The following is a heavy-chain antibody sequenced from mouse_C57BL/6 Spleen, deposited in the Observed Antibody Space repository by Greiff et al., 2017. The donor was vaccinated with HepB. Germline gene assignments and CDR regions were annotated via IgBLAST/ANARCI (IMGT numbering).Heavy chain of an antibody. J-gene: IGHJ4*01. CDR3: AIEEALRPYYAMDY. V-gene: IGHV1-53*01. CDR2: INPRNGGT. Sequence: QVQLQQPGTELVKPGASVKLSCKASGYTFTSYWMHWVKQRPGQGLEWIGNINPRNGGTNYNEKFKSKATLTVDKSSSTAYLQLSSMTSEDSAVYYCAIEEALRPYYAMDYWGQGTSVTVSS. D-gene: IGHD1-1*01. CDR1: GYTFTSYW.